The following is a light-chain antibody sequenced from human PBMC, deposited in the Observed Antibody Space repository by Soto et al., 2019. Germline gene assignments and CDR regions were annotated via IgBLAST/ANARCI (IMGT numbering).Light chain of an antibody. CDR3: QQYKP. CDR1: QSVSTSY. Sequence: EMMLTQSPGTLSLYTGERATLSCRASQSVSTSYVAWYQQKFGQAPRLLIYDAFSRATGIPDRFSASGSGTDFTLTISRLEPEDFAVYSCQQYKPFGHG. V-gene: IGKV3-20*01. CDR2: DAF. J-gene: IGKJ1*01.